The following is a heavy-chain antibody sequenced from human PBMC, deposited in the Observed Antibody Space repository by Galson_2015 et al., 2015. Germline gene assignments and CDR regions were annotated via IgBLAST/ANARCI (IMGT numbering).Heavy chain of an antibody. D-gene: IGHD6-6*01. CDR2: ISSRSGNT. CDR3: ARDMENLVSRWGYDY. CDR1: GFTFSDYY. J-gene: IGHJ4*02. Sequence: SLRLSCAASGFTFSDYYMSWIRQAPGKGLEWVAYISSRSGNTNYADSVKGRFTISRDNAKNSLHLQMNSLRAEDTAVYYCARDMENLVSRWGYDYWGQGTLVTVSS. V-gene: IGHV3-11*05.